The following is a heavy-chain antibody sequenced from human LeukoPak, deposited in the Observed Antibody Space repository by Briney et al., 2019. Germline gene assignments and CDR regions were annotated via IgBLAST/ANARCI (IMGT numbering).Heavy chain of an antibody. CDR3: AKGTTGQTRIDAFDI. CDR1: GFTFSSYW. V-gene: IGHV3-23*01. CDR2: ISGSGGST. J-gene: IGHJ3*02. D-gene: IGHD1-1*01. Sequence: GRSLRLSCAASGFTFSSYWMSWVRQAPGRGLEWVSAISGSGGSTYYADSVKGRFTISRDNSKNTLYLQMNSLRAEDTAVYYCAKGTTGQTRIDAFDIWGQGTMVTVSS.